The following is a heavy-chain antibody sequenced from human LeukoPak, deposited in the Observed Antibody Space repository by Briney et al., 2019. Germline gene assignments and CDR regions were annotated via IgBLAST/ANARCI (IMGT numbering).Heavy chain of an antibody. CDR1: GFTFSSYA. V-gene: IGHV3-64D*09. D-gene: IGHD6-19*01. CDR2: ISSNGGST. J-gene: IGHJ4*02. Sequence: GGSLRLSCSASGFTFSSYAMHWVRQAPGKGLEYVSAISSNGGSTYYADSVKGRFTISRDNSKNTLYLQMSSLRAEDTAVYYCVKGDVVQWLVLWDRFDYWGQGTLVTVSS. CDR3: VKGDVVQWLVLWDRFDY.